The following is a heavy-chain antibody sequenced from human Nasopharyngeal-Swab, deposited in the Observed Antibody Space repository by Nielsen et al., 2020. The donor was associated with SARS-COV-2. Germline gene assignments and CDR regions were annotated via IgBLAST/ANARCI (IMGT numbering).Heavy chain of an antibody. Sequence: GESLKISCAASGFTFSDYYMYWIRQAPGKGLEWVSYSSSSSSYTNYADSVKGRFTVSRDNAKNSLYLQMNSLRAEDTAVYYCARDQGITIFGVGYGMDVWGQGTTVTVSS. CDR2: SSSSSSYT. CDR1: GFTFSDYY. CDR3: ARDQGITIFGVGYGMDV. D-gene: IGHD3-3*01. V-gene: IGHV3-11*06. J-gene: IGHJ6*02.